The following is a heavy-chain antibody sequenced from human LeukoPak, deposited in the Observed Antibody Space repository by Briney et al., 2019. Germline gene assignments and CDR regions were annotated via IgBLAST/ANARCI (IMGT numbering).Heavy chain of an antibody. CDR3: AKVAGAYCSGGSCYTDY. J-gene: IGHJ4*02. V-gene: IGHV3-30-3*01. D-gene: IGHD2-15*01. CDR1: GFTLSSYA. CDR2: ISYDGSNK. Sequence: PGRSLRLSCAASGFTLSSYAMHWVRQAPGKGLEWVAVISYDGSNKYYADSVKGRFTISRDNSKNTLYLQMNSLRAEDAAVYYCAKVAGAYCSGGSCYTDYWGQGTLVTVSS.